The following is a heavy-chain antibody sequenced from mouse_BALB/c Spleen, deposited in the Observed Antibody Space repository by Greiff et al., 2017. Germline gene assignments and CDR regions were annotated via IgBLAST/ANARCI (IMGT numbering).Heavy chain of an antibody. D-gene: IGHD1-1*01. Sequence: QVQLQQSGAELVRPGASVTLSCKASGYTFTDYEMHWVKQTPVHGLEWIGAIDPETGGTAYNQKFKGKATLTADKSSSTAYMELRSLTSEDSAVYYCTCFITTVVATDYWGQGTTLTVSS. CDR2: IDPETGGT. CDR3: TCFITTVVATDY. V-gene: IGHV1-15*01. J-gene: IGHJ2*01. CDR1: GYTFTDYE.